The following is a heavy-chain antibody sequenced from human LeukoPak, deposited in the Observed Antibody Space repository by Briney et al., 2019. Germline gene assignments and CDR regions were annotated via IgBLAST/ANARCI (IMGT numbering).Heavy chain of an antibody. V-gene: IGHV4-34*01. CDR3: ARRSKLRYFDWLWGPFDY. CDR2: INHSGST. Sequence: SETLSLTCAVYGGSFSGYYWSWIRQPPGKGLEWIGEINHSGSTNYNPSLKSRVTMSVDTSKNQFSLKLSSVTAADTAVYYCARRSKLRYFDWLWGPFDYWGQGTLVTVSS. CDR1: GGSFSGYY. D-gene: IGHD3-9*01. J-gene: IGHJ4*02.